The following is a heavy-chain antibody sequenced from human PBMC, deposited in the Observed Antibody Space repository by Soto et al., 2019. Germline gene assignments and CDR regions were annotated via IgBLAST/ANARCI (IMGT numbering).Heavy chain of an antibody. J-gene: IGHJ1*01. Sequence: SDTRSLTCTAYGGSITNHYWSWIRQDPGKNFEWIAHIYSSGSAHYNPSLKSRVTISLGTSKNQLSLSLTSVTAADTVLYDCDRKHLGPVYFRLWG. CDR3: DRKHLGPVYFRL. D-gene: IGHD3-10*02. V-gene: IGHV4-59*07. CDR2: IYSSGSA. CDR1: GGSITNHY.